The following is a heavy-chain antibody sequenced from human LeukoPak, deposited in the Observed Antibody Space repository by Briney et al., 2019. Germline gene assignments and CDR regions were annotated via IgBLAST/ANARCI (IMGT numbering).Heavy chain of an antibody. J-gene: IGHJ4*02. CDR2: ISGSGDNT. Sequence: GGSLRLSCTTTGFTFGDYYMSWFRQAPGKGLEWVSGISGSGDNTYYADSVKGRFTISRDNSKNTLYVQVNSLGTEDTAAYYCAKGSYYDSSGSFYFDYWGQGTLVTVSS. CDR3: AKGSYYDSSGSFYFDY. V-gene: IGHV3-23*01. CDR1: GFTFGDYY. D-gene: IGHD3-22*01.